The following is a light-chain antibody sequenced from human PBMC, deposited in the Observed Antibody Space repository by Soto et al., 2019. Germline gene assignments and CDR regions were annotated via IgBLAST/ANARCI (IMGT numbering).Light chain of an antibody. V-gene: IGLV2-14*02. CDR3: SSYTSSILYV. CDR2: EVS. J-gene: IGLJ1*01. Sequence: QSVLTQPASVSGSPGQSITISCTGTSSDVGSYNLVSWCQQHPGKAPKLMIYEVSNRPSGVSDRFSGSKSGNTASLTISGLQAEDEADYYCSSYTSSILYVFGTGTKLTVL. CDR1: SSDVGSYNL.